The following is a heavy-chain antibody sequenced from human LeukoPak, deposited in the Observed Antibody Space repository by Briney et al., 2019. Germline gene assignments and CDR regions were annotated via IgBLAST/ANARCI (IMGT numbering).Heavy chain of an antibody. Sequence: GGSLRLSCAASGFTFSSYSMNWVRQAPGKGLEWVSTVTTSDGNTYYADSVKGRFTVSRDNSKNTLFLQMNSLRAEDTAVYYCAKDGGLWVSAHWGDSWGRGTLVTVSS. D-gene: IGHD7-27*01. CDR1: GFTFSSYS. CDR3: AKDGGLWVSAHWGDS. V-gene: IGHV3-23*01. CDR2: VTTSDGNT. J-gene: IGHJ4*02.